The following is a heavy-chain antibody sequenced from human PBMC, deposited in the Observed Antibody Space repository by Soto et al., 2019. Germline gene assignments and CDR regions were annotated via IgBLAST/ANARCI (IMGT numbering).Heavy chain of an antibody. CDR2: IYPGDSDT. J-gene: IGHJ4*02. D-gene: IGHD4-17*01. CDR1: GYSFTSYW. Sequence: GESLKISCKGSGYSFTSYWIGWVRQMPGKGLEWMGIIYPGDSDTRYSPSFQGQVTISAGKSISTAYLQWSSLKASDTAMYYCVATTVVTTSEFSFDYWGQGTLVTVSS. CDR3: VATTVVTTSEFSFDY. V-gene: IGHV5-51*01.